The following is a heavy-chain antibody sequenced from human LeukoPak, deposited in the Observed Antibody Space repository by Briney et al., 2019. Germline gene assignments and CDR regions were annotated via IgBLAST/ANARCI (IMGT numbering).Heavy chain of an antibody. J-gene: IGHJ3*02. V-gene: IGHV4-4*07. D-gene: IGHD6-19*01. Sequence: SETLSLTCTVSGGSISSYYWSWIRQPAGKGLEWIGRIYTSGSTNYNPSLKSRVTMSVDTSKNQFSLKLSPVTAADTAVYYCAREASPIAVAGTDAFDIWGQGTMVTVSS. CDR1: GGSISSYY. CDR3: AREASPIAVAGTDAFDI. CDR2: IYTSGST.